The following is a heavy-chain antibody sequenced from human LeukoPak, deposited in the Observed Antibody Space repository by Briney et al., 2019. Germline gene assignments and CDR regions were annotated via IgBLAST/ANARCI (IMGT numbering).Heavy chain of an antibody. J-gene: IGHJ6*02. CDR1: GGSISSYY. D-gene: IGHD3-16*01. CDR3: AGGPYYYYGMDV. CDR2: IYYSGST. Sequence: SETLSLTCTVSGGSISSYYWSWIRQPPGKGLEWIGYIYYSGSTNYNPSLKSRVTISVDTSKNQFSLKLSSVTAADTAVFYCAGGPYYYYGMDVWGQGTTVTVSS. V-gene: IGHV4-59*08.